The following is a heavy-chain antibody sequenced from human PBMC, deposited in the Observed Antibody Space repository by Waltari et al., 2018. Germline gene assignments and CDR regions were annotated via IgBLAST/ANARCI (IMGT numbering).Heavy chain of an antibody. CDR1: GGSISSYY. Sequence: QVQLQESGPGLVKPSETLSLTCTVPGGSISSYYWSWIRQPPGKGLEWIGYIYYSGSTNYTPSLKSRVTISVDTSKNQFSLKLSSVTAADTAVYYCAREVGEQWLDAFDIWGQGTMVTVSS. V-gene: IGHV4-59*01. J-gene: IGHJ3*02. D-gene: IGHD6-19*01. CDR3: AREVGEQWLDAFDI. CDR2: IYYSGST.